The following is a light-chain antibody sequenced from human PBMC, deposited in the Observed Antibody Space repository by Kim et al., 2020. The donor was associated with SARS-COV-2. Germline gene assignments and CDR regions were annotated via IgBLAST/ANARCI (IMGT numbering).Light chain of an antibody. Sequence: PGERATLSCRASQSVSSVYFAWYQQKPGQAPRLVIYGASSRATGIPDRFSGGGSGTDFTLTISRLEPEDFAVYYCQQYGNSPITFGQGTRLEIK. CDR3: QQYGNSPIT. CDR1: QSVSSVY. CDR2: GAS. J-gene: IGKJ5*01. V-gene: IGKV3-20*01.